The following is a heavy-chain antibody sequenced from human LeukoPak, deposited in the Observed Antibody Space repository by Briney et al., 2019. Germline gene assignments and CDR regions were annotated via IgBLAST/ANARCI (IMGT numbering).Heavy chain of an antibody. J-gene: IGHJ3*02. CDR3: AREGRDTDAFDI. CDR2: IYYSGST. CDR1: GGSISSYY. Sequence: SETLSLTCTVSGGSISSYYWSWIRQPPGKGLEWIGYIYYSGSTNYNPSLKSRVTISVDTSKNQFSLKLSSVTAADTAVYYCAREGRDTDAFDIWGQGTMVTVSS. V-gene: IGHV4-59*01. D-gene: IGHD2-21*02.